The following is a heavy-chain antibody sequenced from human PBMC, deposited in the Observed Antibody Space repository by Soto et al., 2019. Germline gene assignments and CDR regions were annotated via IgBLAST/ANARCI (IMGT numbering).Heavy chain of an antibody. J-gene: IGHJ4*02. CDR2: IESDGSST. CDR3: ARGSLGRGSYLED. V-gene: IGHV3-74*01. Sequence: EVQLVESGGGLVQPGGSLRLSCAASGYTFSSYWMHWVRQAPGKGLVWVSRIESDGSSTNYADAVKGRFTISRDNAKNTLYLHMSSLRAEDTAVDYCARGSLGRGSYLEDWGQGTLVTVSS. D-gene: IGHD3-10*01. CDR1: GYTFSSYW.